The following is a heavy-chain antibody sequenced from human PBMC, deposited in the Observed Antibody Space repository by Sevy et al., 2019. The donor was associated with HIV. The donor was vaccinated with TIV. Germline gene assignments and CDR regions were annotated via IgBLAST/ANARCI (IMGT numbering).Heavy chain of an antibody. V-gene: IGHV4-38-2*02. CDR2: IYLTGTT. J-gene: IGHJ4*02. CDR3: ARVLLRLGELSSMDS. CDR1: GFSISSGYF. D-gene: IGHD3-16*02. Sequence: SESLSLTCSVSGFSISSGYFWGWVRQPPGKGLEWIGSIYLTGTTYYNPSLKRRVTISVDTSKNQISLRPSSVTAADAAVYYCARVLLRLGELSSMDSWGQGTPVTVSS.